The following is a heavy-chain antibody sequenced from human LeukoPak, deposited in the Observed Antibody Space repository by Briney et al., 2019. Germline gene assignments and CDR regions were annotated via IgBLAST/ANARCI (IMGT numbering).Heavy chain of an antibody. Sequence: GASVKVSCKASGGTFSSYAISWVRQAPGQGLEWMGGIIPIFGTANYAQKFQGRVTITADKSTSTAYMELSSLRSEDTAVYHCASHVLRYFDWLEEGSWFDPWAREPWSPSPQ. D-gene: IGHD3-9*01. CDR3: ASHVLRYFDWLEEGSWFDP. CDR1: GGTFSSYA. J-gene: IGHJ5*02. V-gene: IGHV1-69*06. CDR2: IIPIFGTA.